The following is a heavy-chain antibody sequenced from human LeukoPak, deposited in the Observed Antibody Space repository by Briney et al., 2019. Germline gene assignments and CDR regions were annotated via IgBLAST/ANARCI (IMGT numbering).Heavy chain of an antibody. D-gene: IGHD2-15*01. J-gene: IGHJ5*02. CDR1: GGSFSGYY. V-gene: IGHV4-34*01. CDR3: ARAGLGYCSGGSCYWFDP. CDR2: INHSGST. Sequence: SETLSLTCAVYGGSFSGYYWSWICQPPGKGLEWIGEINHSGSTNYNPSLKSRVTISVDTSKNQFSLKLSSVTAADTAVYYCARAGLGYCSGGSCYWFDPWGQGTLVTVSS.